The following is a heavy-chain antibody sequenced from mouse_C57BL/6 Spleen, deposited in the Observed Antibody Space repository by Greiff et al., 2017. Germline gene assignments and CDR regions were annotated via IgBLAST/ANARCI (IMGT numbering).Heavy chain of an antibody. D-gene: IGHD2-4*01. CDR1: GFSFTSYA. V-gene: IGHV2-9-1*01. Sequence: VKVVESGPGLVAPSQSLSITCTVSGFSFTSYAISWVRQPPGKGLEWLGVIWTGGGTNYNSALKSILSISKDNSKSQVFLKMNSLQTDDTARYYCAQYDYDVGFAYWGQGTLVTVSA. J-gene: IGHJ3*01. CDR2: IWTGGGT. CDR3: AQYDYDVGFAY.